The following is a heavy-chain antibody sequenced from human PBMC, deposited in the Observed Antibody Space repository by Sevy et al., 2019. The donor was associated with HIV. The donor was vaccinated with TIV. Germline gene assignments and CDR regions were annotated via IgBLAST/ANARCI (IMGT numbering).Heavy chain of an antibody. Sequence: SETLSLTCAVYGGSFSGYYWSWIRQPPGKGLEWIGEINHSGSTNYNPSLKSRVTISVDTSKNQFSLKLSSVTAADTAVYYWKYRSSSNELHYYFYYMDVWGKGTTVTVSS. CDR2: INHSGST. CDR1: GGSFSGYY. D-gene: IGHD6-6*01. CDR3: KYRSSSNELHYYFYYMDV. J-gene: IGHJ6*03. V-gene: IGHV4-34*01.